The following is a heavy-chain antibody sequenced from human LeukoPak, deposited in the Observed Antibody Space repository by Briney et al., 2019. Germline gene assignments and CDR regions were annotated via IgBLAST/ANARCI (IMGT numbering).Heavy chain of an antibody. D-gene: IGHD3-10*01. CDR3: ARVTLWDGSGSYYTLYYFDY. CDR2: IIPIFGTA. V-gene: IGHV1-69*13. J-gene: IGHJ4*02. CDR1: GGTFSGYA. Sequence: SVKVSCKASGGTFSGYAISWVRQAPGQGLEWMGGIIPIFGTANYAQKFQGRVTITADESTSTAYMELSSLRSEDTAVYYCARVTLWDGSGSYYTLYYFDYWGQGTLVTVSS.